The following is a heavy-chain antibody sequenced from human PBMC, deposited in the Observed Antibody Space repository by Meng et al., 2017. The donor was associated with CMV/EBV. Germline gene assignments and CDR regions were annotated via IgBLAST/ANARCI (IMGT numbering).Heavy chain of an antibody. V-gene: IGHV4-34*01. J-gene: IGHJ6*02. CDR3: ARGYSSSSVRYSSGWYGSYYYYGMDV. Sequence: GSLRLSCAVYGGSFSGYYWSWIRQPPGKGLEWIGEINHSGSTNYNPSLKSRVTISVDMSKNQFSLKLSSVTAADTAVYYCARGYSSSSVRYSSGWYGSYYYYGMDVWGQGTTVTVSS. D-gene: IGHD6-19*01. CDR2: INHSGST. CDR1: GGSFSGYY.